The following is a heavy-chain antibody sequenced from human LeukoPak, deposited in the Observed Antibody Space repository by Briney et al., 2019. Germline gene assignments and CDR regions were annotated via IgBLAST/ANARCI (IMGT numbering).Heavy chain of an antibody. CDR1: GFTFSSYA. CDR2: ISGSGGST. D-gene: IGHD3-3*01. CDR3: AKADYDFYYFDY. Sequence: PGGSLRLSCAASGFTFSSYAMSWVRQAPGKGLEWVSAISGSGGSTYYADSVKGRFTISRDNSKDTLYLQMNSLRAEDTAVYYCAKADYDFYYFDYWGQGTLVTVSS. V-gene: IGHV3-23*01. J-gene: IGHJ4*02.